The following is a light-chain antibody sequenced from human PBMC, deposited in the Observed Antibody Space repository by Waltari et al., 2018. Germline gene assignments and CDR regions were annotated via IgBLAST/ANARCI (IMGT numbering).Light chain of an antibody. CDR2: GSS. V-gene: IGKV3-20*01. CDR1: QSVSSY. CDR3: QQYGTSPLT. Sequence: EIVLTQSPGTLSLSPGERATLSCRASQSVSSYLAWYQQKPGQAPRLVIYGSSSRAAGIPDRCSASGSGTDFTLTISRLEPEDFAVFYCQQYGTSPLTFGQGTRLEIK. J-gene: IGKJ5*01.